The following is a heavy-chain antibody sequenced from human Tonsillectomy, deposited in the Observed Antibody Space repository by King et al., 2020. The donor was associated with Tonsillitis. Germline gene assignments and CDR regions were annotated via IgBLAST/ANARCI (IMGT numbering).Heavy chain of an antibody. CDR3: ASRRGYTSGWYWFDP. CDR2: VYYSGST. V-gene: IGHV4-59*03. Sequence: QLQESGPGLVKPSETLSLTCSVSGASITDYYWSWIRQPPGKGPEWIGYVYYSGSTNYNPSLKSRVTISIDTSKNQFSLKLTSVTAADTAVYYCASRRGYTSGWYWFDPWGQGTLVTVSS. CDR1: GASITDYY. D-gene: IGHD6-19*01. J-gene: IGHJ5*02.